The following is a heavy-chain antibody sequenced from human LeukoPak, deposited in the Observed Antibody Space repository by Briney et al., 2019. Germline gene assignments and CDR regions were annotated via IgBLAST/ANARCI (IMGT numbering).Heavy chain of an antibody. V-gene: IGHV3-30*03. CDR1: GLSFNSYA. D-gene: IGHD3-22*01. Sequence: PGGSLRLSCAASGLSFNSYAIHWVRQAPGKGLEWVTVISYDGSNKHYADSVRGRFTISRDNSKNTLYLQMNSLRAEDTAVYYCARARGVSTGYRPIDYWGQGTLVTVSS. CDR3: ARARGVSTGYRPIDY. J-gene: IGHJ4*02. CDR2: ISYDGSNK.